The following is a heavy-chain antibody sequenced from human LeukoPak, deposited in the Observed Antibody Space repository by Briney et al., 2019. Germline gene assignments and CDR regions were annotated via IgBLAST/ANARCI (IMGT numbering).Heavy chain of an antibody. D-gene: IGHD3-10*01. J-gene: IGHJ4*02. CDR2: IWHDGSHK. CDR1: GFAFNTYA. Sequence: GRSLRLSCAASGFAFNTYAMHWVRQAPGQGLEWVALIWHDGSHKFYSNSVRGQSTISRDNSKNTVSLQMNNLRPEDTAVYYCAREIFGSGSYPAFWGQGTLVTVSS. CDR3: AREIFGSGSYPAF. V-gene: IGHV3-33*01.